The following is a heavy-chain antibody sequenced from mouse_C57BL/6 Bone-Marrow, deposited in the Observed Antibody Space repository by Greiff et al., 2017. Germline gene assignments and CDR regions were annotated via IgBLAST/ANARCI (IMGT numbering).Heavy chain of an antibody. CDR1: GYTFTSYG. V-gene: IGHV1-81*01. CDR2: IYPRSGNT. CDR3: ARWIYYGNWVFDY. Sequence: VQLQQSGAELARPGASVKLSCKASGYTFTSYGISWVKQRTGQGLEWIGEIYPRSGNTYYTEKFQGKATLTADKSSSTAYMELRSLTSEDSAVYFCARWIYYGNWVFDYWGQGTTLTVSS. D-gene: IGHD2-1*01. J-gene: IGHJ2*01.